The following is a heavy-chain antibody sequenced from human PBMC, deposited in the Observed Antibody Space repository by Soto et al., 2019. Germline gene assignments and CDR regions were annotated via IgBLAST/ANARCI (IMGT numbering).Heavy chain of an antibody. D-gene: IGHD1-1*01. V-gene: IGHV1-3*01. J-gene: IGHJ6*03. CDR1: GYTFTSYA. CDR3: ARRVQEAFPKYYYYYQDV. CDR2: INAGNGNT. Sequence: ASVKVSCKASGYTFTSYAMHWVRQAPGQRLEWMGWINAGNGNTKYSQKFQGRVTITRDTSASTAYMELSSLRSEDTAVYYCARRVQEAFPKYYYYYQDVWGKGTTVTVSS.